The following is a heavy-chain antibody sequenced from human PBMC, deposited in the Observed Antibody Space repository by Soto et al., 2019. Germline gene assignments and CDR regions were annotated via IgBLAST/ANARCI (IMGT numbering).Heavy chain of an antibody. J-gene: IGHJ4*02. V-gene: IGHV3-23*01. Sequence: VGSLRLSCAASGFTFSSYAMSWVRQAPGKGLEWVSAISGSGGSTYYADSVKGRFTISRDNSKNTLYLQMNSLRAEDTAVYYCSKGALRDYYFDYWGPGTLVTVSS. CDR3: SKGALRDYYFDY. CDR2: ISGSGGST. CDR1: GFTFSSYA.